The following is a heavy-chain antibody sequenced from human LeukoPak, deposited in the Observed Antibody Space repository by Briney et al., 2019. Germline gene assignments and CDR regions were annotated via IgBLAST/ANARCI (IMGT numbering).Heavy chain of an antibody. CDR1: GFTFDDYA. Sequence: GGSLRLSCAASGFTFDDYAMHWVRQAPGKGLEWVSGISWNSGSIGYADSVKGRFTISRDNAKNSLYLQMNSLRAEDTALYYCARGRIGYDSSGYSFDYWGQGTLVTVSS. J-gene: IGHJ4*02. V-gene: IGHV3-9*01. CDR2: ISWNSGSI. CDR3: ARGRIGYDSSGYSFDY. D-gene: IGHD3-22*01.